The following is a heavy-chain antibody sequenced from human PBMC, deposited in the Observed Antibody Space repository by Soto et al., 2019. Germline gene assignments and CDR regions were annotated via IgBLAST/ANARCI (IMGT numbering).Heavy chain of an antibody. V-gene: IGHV4-61*01. Sequence: SETLSLTCTVSGGSVSSGSYYWSWIRQPPGKGLEWIGYIYYSGSTNYNPSLKSRVTISVDTSKNQFSLKLSSVTAADTAVYYCASYSSGWYDVSYWGQGTLVTVSS. CDR1: GGSVSSGSYY. CDR2: IYYSGST. J-gene: IGHJ4*02. CDR3: ASYSSGWYDVSY. D-gene: IGHD6-19*01.